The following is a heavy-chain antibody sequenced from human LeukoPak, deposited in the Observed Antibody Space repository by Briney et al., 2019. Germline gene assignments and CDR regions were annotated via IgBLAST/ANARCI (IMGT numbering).Heavy chain of an antibody. Sequence: SETLSLTCTVSGGSISSGDYYWSWIRQPPGKGLEWIGYIYYSGSTYYNPSLKSRVTISVDTSKNQFSLKLSSVTAADTAVYYCARGDMEVVVVPAAESDAFDIWGQGTMVTVSS. V-gene: IGHV4-30-4*08. CDR2: IYYSGST. D-gene: IGHD2-2*01. CDR1: GGSISSGDYY. CDR3: ARGDMEVVVVPAAESDAFDI. J-gene: IGHJ3*02.